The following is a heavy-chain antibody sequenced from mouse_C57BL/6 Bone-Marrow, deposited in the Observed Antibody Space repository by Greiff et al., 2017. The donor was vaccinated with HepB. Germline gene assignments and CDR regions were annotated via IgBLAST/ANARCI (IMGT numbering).Heavy chain of an antibody. V-gene: IGHV1-85*01. CDR2: IYPRDGST. CDR1: GYTFTSYD. Sequence: VQLQQSGPELVKPGASVKLSCKASGYTFTSYDINWVKQRPGQGLEWIGWIYPRDGSTKYNEKFKGKATLTVDTSSSTAYMELHSLTSEDSAVYFCARWGYSNYGEYAMDYWGQGTSVTVSS. D-gene: IGHD2-5*01. J-gene: IGHJ4*01. CDR3: ARWGYSNYGEYAMDY.